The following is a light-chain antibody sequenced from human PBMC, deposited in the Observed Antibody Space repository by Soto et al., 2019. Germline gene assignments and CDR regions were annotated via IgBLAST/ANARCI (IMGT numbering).Light chain of an antibody. CDR3: QHYGRSPGLFT. J-gene: IGKJ3*01. V-gene: IGKV3-20*01. CDR1: QSVSSSF. CDR2: DAS. Sequence: VLTQSPGSVPVSPGGRAMLSCRVSQSVSSSFLAWYQQKPGRTPRLLIYDASSRATGIPDRFSGSGSGTDFTLTIDRLEPEDFAVYYCQHYGRSPGLFTFGPGTKVDIK.